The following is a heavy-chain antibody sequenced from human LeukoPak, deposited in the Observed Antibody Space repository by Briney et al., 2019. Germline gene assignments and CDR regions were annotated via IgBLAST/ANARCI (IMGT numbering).Heavy chain of an antibody. CDR3: ARVYDSSGYLFDY. CDR2: IYHSGST. J-gene: IGHJ4*02. Sequence: PSETLSLTCAVSGGSISSSNWWSWVRQPPGKGLEWIGEIYHSGSTNYNPSLKSRVTISVDKSKNQFSLKLSSVTAADTAVYYCARVYDSSGYLFDYWGQGTLVTVSS. D-gene: IGHD3-22*01. V-gene: IGHV4-4*02. CDR1: GGSISSSNW.